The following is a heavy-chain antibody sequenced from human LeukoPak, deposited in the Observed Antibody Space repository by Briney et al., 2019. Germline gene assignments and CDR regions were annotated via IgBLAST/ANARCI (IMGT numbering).Heavy chain of an antibody. CDR1: GYSFTNYW. CDR3: ARHRGYYNLDFDL. D-gene: IGHD5-24*01. V-gene: IGHV5-51*01. Sequence: GESLKISCKGSGYSFTNYWIGWVRQMPGKGLEWMGIIYPGDSDTRYGPSFQDQVTISADKSISTAYLQWSSLKASDTAMYYCARHRGYYNLDFDLWGRGTLVTVSS. CDR2: IYPGDSDT. J-gene: IGHJ2*01.